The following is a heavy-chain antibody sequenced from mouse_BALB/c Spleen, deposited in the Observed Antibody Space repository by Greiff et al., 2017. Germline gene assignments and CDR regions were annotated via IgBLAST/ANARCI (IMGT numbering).Heavy chain of an antibody. J-gene: IGHJ4*01. CDR1: GFTFSSFG. CDR2: ISSGSSTI. CDR3: ARVDYDYRTYVMDY. V-gene: IGHV5-17*02. D-gene: IGHD2-4*01. Sequence: EVQRVESGGGLVQPGGSRKLSCAASGFTFSSFGMHWVRQAPEKGLEWVAYISSGSSTIYYADTVKGRFTISRDNPKNTLFLQMTSLRSEDTAMYYCARVDYDYRTYVMDYWGQGTSVTVSS.